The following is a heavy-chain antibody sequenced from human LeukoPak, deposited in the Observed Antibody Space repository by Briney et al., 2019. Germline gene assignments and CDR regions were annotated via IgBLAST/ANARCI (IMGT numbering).Heavy chain of an antibody. CDR3: ARGPYCSAGSCYQQI. D-gene: IGHD2-15*01. CDR1: GVSFSGYY. V-gene: IGHV4-34*01. J-gene: IGHJ3*02. Sequence: SETLSLTCAVYGVSFSGYYWSWIPQPPGKGLEWIGEINHSGSTKYNPSLKSRVTISVDTSKNQFSLKLSSVPAADTAVYYCARGPYCSAGSCYQQIWGKGTMVTVSS. CDR2: INHSGST.